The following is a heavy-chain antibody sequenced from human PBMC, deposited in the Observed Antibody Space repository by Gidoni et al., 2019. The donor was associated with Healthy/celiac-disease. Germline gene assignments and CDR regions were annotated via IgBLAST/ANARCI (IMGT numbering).Heavy chain of an antibody. CDR1: GYTFTSYG. V-gene: IGHV1-18*01. CDR3: ARVDPSDIVVVPAAIDATGVVFDGMDV. Sequence: QVQLVQSGAEVKKPGASVKVSCKASGYTFTSYGISWVRQAPGQGLEWMGWISAYNGNTNHAQKLRGSVTMTTDTSTSTAYMELRSLRSDDTAVYYCARVDPSDIVVVPAAIDATGVVFDGMDVWGQGTTVTVSS. D-gene: IGHD2-2*01. J-gene: IGHJ6*02. CDR2: ISAYNGNT.